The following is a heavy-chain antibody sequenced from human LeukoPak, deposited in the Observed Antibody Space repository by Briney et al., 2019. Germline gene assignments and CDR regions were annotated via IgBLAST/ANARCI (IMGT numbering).Heavy chain of an antibody. CDR2: INPNSGGT. Sequence: ASVKVSCKASGYTFTGYYMHWVRQAPGQGLEWMGWINPNSGGTSYAQKFQGRVTMTRDTSISTAYMELSRLRSDDTAVYYCARVGGTGDNDYWGQGTLVTVSS. D-gene: IGHD4-17*01. V-gene: IGHV1-2*02. CDR3: ARVGGTGDNDY. CDR1: GYTFTGYY. J-gene: IGHJ4*02.